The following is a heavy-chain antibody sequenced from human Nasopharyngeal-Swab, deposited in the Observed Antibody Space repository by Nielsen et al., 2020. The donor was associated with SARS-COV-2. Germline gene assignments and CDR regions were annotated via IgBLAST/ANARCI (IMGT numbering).Heavy chain of an antibody. Sequence: GGSLRLSCVGSDFTRSFDTYWMTWVRQVAGRGLEWLAPINPESTERQNLDSVKGRFTISRDNATKSLFLQMNSLRGDDTAVYYCVRDIGILLTVKQGDPFDLWGHGTKVTVSS. V-gene: IGHV3-7*05. CDR2: INPESTER. CDR1: DFTRSFDTYW. D-gene: IGHD2/OR15-2a*01. CDR3: VRDIGILLTVKQGDPFDL. J-gene: IGHJ3*01.